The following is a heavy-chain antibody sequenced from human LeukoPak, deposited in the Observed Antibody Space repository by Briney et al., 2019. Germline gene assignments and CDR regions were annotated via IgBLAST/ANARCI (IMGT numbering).Heavy chain of an antibody. J-gene: IGHJ5*02. CDR1: GYTFTSSV. V-gene: IGHV1-18*01. CDR2: NKAYNGNT. CDR3: SRDRDQQLVLWWFDP. Sequence: EASVRVSCKASGYTFTSSVISRVPQAPGQGPEWMGRNKAYNGNTNYAQKLQGRVTINPETSTSTAYMELRRLRCADTAVYYCSRDRDQQLVLWWFDPWGQGTLVTVSS. D-gene: IGHD6-13*01.